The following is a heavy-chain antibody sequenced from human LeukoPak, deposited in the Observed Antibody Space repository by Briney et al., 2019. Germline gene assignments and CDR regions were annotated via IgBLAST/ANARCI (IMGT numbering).Heavy chain of an antibody. Sequence: GASVKVSCTASGYTFTGYYIHWVRQAPGQGLEWMGWINPNSGGTNFAQKFQGRVTMTRDTTISTAYMELSGLSSDDTAVYFCARPLFFFDSSNYDYWGQGTQVTVSS. V-gene: IGHV1-2*02. CDR2: INPNSGGT. D-gene: IGHD3-22*01. CDR3: ARPLFFFDSSNYDY. CDR1: GYTFTGYY. J-gene: IGHJ4*02.